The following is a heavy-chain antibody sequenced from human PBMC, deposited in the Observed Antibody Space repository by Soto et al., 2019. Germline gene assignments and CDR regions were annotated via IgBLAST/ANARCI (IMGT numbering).Heavy chain of an antibody. V-gene: IGHV3-11*01. J-gene: IGHJ4*02. CDR3: ARDSGKTPDY. CDR1: GFTFTDYY. Sequence: QVHLVESGGDLVKPGVSLRLSCVASGFTFTDYYMTLIRQAPGKGPECVAYISVSSSMTYYADSVLGRFTVSRDNAKNLVSLQMDSLTVEDTAMYYCARDSGKTPDYCGQGTLVTVSS. CDR2: ISVSSSMT.